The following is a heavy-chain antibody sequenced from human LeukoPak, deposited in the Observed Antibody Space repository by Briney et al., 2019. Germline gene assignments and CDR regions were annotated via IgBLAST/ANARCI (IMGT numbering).Heavy chain of an antibody. CDR2: IWYDGSNK. V-gene: IGHV3-33*01. CDR3: ARGQALNDAFDI. Sequence: GGSLRLSCAASGFTFSNYGMHCVRQAPGKGLEWVAVIWYDGSNKYYADSVKGRFTISRDNSKNTPYLQMNSLRAEDTAVYYCARGQALNDAFDIWGQGTMVTVSS. J-gene: IGHJ3*02. CDR1: GFTFSNYG.